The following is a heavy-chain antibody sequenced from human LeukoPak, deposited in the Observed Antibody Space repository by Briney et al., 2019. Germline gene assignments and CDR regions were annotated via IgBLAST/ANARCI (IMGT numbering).Heavy chain of an antibody. J-gene: IGHJ4*02. CDR2: IYYSGST. D-gene: IGHD6-19*01. CDR3: ARAVSGRFDY. CDR1: GGSTSPYH. Sequence: PSETLSLTCTVSGGSTSPYHWGWIRQPPGKGLEWTGYIYYSGSTNYNPSLKSRVTISVDTSKNQFSLKLSSVTAADTAIYYCARAVSGRFDYWGQGTLVTVSS. V-gene: IGHV4-59*08.